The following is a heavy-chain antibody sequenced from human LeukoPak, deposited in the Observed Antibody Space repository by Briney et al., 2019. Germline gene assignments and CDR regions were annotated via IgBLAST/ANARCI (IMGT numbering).Heavy chain of an antibody. CDR1: GYTFIGYY. Sequence: ASVKVSCKASGYTFIGYYMHWVRQAPGQGLEWMGRINPNSGGTNYAQKFQGRVTMTRDTSISTAYMELSRLRSDDTAVYYCARDASLYSSSSDYWGRGTLVTVSS. V-gene: IGHV1-2*06. CDR2: INPNSGGT. CDR3: ARDASLYSSSSDY. J-gene: IGHJ4*02. D-gene: IGHD6-6*01.